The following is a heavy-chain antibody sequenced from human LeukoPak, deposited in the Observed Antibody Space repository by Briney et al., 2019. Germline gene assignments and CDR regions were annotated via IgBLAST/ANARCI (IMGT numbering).Heavy chain of an antibody. CDR3: ARHIASPSKYFDS. Sequence: PGXSLRLSCVASGFTFSTFWMSWVRQAPGKGRELVAHIAPEGSGKYYVDSVRGRFSISRDKRKKSMYLQMISLRADDTAVYYCARHIASPSKYFDSWGQGTLVTVSS. V-gene: IGHV3-7*01. D-gene: IGHD6-13*01. CDR2: IAPEGSGK. CDR1: GFTFSTFW. J-gene: IGHJ4*02.